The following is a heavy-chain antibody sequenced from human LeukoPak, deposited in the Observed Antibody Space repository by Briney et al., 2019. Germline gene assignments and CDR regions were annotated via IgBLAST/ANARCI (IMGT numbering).Heavy chain of an antibody. D-gene: IGHD2-2*01. CDR3: AKDFIIVVVPAAASFDY. V-gene: IGHV3-30*18. CDR1: GFTFSTYG. Sequence: GGSLRLSCAASGFTFSTYGIHWVRQAPGKGLEWVAVISYDGNTEYYADSVKGRFTISRDNAKNTLYLQMNSLRAEDTAVYYCAKDFIIVVVPAAASFDYWGQGTLVTVSS. J-gene: IGHJ4*02. CDR2: ISYDGNTE.